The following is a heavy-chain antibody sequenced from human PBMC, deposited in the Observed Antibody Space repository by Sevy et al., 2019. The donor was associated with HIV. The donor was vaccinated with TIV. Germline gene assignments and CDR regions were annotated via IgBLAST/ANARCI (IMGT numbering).Heavy chain of an antibody. CDR3: ARDLESYNYGAYGPSFMPDY. CDR1: GFTFSSYG. Sequence: VGSLRLSCAASGFTFSSYGMHWVRQAPGKGLEWVAVIWFDGSNTFYADSVKGRFTISRDIAENTLHLQMNSLRAEDTAVYYCARDLESYNYGAYGPSFMPDYWGQGTVVTVSS. J-gene: IGHJ4*02. V-gene: IGHV3-33*01. D-gene: IGHD1-1*01. CDR2: IWFDGSNT.